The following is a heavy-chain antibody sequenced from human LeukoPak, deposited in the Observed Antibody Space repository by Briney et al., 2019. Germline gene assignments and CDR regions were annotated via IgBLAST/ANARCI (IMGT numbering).Heavy chain of an antibody. CDR2: IYSGGTT. CDR3: AKAPYYYDSSGYYFGY. J-gene: IGHJ4*02. CDR1: GFTVSSNY. D-gene: IGHD3-22*01. Sequence: PGGSLRLSCAASGFTVSSNYMNWVRQAPGKGLEWVSIIYSGGTTYYADSVKGRFTISRDNSKNTLYLQMNSLRAEDTAVYYCAKAPYYYDSSGYYFGYWGQGTLVTVSS. V-gene: IGHV3-53*05.